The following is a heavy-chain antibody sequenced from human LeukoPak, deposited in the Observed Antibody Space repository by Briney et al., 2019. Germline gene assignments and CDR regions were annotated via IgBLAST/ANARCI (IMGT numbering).Heavy chain of an antibody. V-gene: IGHV4-30-2*01. CDR2: IYHSGST. CDR1: GGSISSGGYS. D-gene: IGHD2-2*02. J-gene: IGHJ5*02. Sequence: SETLSLTCAVSGGSISSGGYSWSWIRQPPGKGLEWIGYIYHSGSTYYNPSLKSRVTISVDRSKNQFSLKLSSVTAADTAVYYCARERGNCSSTSCYSWFDPWGQGTLVTVSS. CDR3: ARERGNCSSTSCYSWFDP.